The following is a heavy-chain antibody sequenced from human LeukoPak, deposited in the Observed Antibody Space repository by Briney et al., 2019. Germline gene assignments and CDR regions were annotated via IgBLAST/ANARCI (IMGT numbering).Heavy chain of an antibody. D-gene: IGHD6-13*01. J-gene: IGHJ3*02. CDR2: ISGSGTT. V-gene: IGHV3-69-1*01. CDR1: GFSFGDYA. Sequence: GGSLRLSCATSGFSFGDYAMNWVRRAPGKGLEWVSTISGSGTTYYANSVKGRFTISRDNAKNSLYLQMNSLRAEDAAVYYCARPDEQQLVRDAFDIWGQGTMVTVSS. CDR3: ARPDEQQLVRDAFDI.